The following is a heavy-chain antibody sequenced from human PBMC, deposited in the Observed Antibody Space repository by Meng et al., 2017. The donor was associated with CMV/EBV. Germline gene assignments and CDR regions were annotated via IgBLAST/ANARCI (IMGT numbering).Heavy chain of an antibody. Sequence: SCAASGFTFSSYSMNWVRQAPGKGLEWVSSISSSSSYIYYADSVKGRFTISRDNAKNSLYLQMNSLRAEDTAVYYCASALSIAVAGTRHPTGDYWGQGTLVTVSS. D-gene: IGHD6-19*01. V-gene: IGHV3-21*01. CDR3: ASALSIAVAGTRHPTGDY. CDR1: GFTFSSYS. CDR2: ISSSSSYI. J-gene: IGHJ4*02.